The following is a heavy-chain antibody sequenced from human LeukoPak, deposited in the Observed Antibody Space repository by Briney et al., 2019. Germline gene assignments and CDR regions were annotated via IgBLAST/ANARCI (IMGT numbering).Heavy chain of an antibody. D-gene: IGHD7-27*01. V-gene: IGHV3-7*01. CDR3: ARLLGGSTIYDL. CDR1: GFTLNTHW. Sequence: GGSLRLSCEGSGFTLNTHWVSWVRQAPGKGLEWVASIRQNGVEKHYVDSVKGRFIISRDNTEKSVSLQMNSLRDDDAAIYYCARLLGGSTIYDLWGQGTLVTVSS. J-gene: IGHJ5*02. CDR2: IRQNGVEK.